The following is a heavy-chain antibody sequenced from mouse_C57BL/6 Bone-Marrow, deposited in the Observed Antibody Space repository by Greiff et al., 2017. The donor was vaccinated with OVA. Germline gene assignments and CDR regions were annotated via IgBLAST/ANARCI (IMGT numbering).Heavy chain of an antibody. CDR1: GFTFSSYA. Sequence: EVQVVESGGGLVKPGGSLKLSCAASGFTFSSYAMSWVRQTPEKRLEWVATISDGGSYTYYPDNVKGRFTISRDNAKNNLYLQMSHLKSEDTAMYYCARGDGWLRRSYAMDYWGQGTSVTVSS. V-gene: IGHV5-4*01. D-gene: IGHD2-2*01. CDR2: ISDGGSYT. CDR3: ARGDGWLRRSYAMDY. J-gene: IGHJ4*01.